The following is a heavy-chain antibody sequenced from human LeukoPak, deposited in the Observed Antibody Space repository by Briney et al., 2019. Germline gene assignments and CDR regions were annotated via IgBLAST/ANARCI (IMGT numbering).Heavy chain of an antibody. Sequence: GGSLRLACAASGFTFSSYGIHWVRQAAGKWREWGAFISYDGSNKYYAYSVKVRFTISRDNSNNTLYLQMNSLRAEDTDVYYCEKVSGRYSFYGIEVWGKGATVTVSS. J-gene: IGHJ6*04. D-gene: IGHD5-18*01. CDR3: EKVSGRYSFYGIEV. CDR2: ISYDGSNK. CDR1: GFTFSSYG. V-gene: IGHV3-30*18.